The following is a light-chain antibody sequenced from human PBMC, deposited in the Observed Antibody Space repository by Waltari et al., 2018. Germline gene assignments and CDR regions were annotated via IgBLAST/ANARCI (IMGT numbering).Light chain of an antibody. J-gene: IGLJ3*02. CDR3: QTGGHGTWV. V-gene: IGLV4-69*01. CDR1: SGYSSTV. CDR2: VNSDGSH. Sequence: LVLPQSPSASASLAASVQLTCTLSSGYSSTVIAWLQQQPGKGPRYLMKVNSDGSHRKGDDIPDRFSASKSGTECQLTISSLQSEDEADYFCQTGGHGTWVFGGGTKLTVL.